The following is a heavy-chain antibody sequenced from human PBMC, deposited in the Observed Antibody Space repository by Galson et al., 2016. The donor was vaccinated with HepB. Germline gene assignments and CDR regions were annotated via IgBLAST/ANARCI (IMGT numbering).Heavy chain of an antibody. CDR2: ISSSGRYI. Sequence: SLRLSCAASGFIFSSYNMNWVRQAPGKGLEWVSSISSSGRYIYYADSVKGRFTISRDNAENSLYLQVNSLRAEDTAVYYCARDVWAARTDYYAMDVWGQGTTVTVSS. V-gene: IGHV3-21*01. CDR1: GFIFSSYN. D-gene: IGHD6-6*01. J-gene: IGHJ6*02. CDR3: ARDVWAARTDYYAMDV.